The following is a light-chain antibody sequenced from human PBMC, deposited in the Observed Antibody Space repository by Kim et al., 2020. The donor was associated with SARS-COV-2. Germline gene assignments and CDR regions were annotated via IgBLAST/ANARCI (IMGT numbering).Light chain of an antibody. CDR2: EVN. CDR1: SSDIGGYND. Sequence: GRADTISCTGTSSDIGGYNDVSWYQQHPGNAPKLMIYEVNQRPSVVPDRFSGSKSGNTASLTVSGLQAEDEADYYCYSYAGSNNWVFGGGTKLTVL. V-gene: IGLV2-8*01. J-gene: IGLJ3*02. CDR3: YSYAGSNNWV.